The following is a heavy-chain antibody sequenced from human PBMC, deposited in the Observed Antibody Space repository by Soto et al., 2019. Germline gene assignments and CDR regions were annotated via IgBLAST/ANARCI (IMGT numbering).Heavy chain of an antibody. CDR2: TYSVGST. V-gene: IGHV3-53*02. CDR3: AQVRSWGDCDY. J-gene: IGHJ4*02. D-gene: IGHD1-26*01. Sequence: EVQLVETGGGLIQPGGSLRLSCATSGFTISPYYMTWVRQAPGKGLEWVSVTYSVGSTYYADSVKGRFTISRDGSENTLYLQMNSLRGEDTAVYYWAQVRSWGDCDYWGQGTLVTVSS. CDR1: GFTISPYY.